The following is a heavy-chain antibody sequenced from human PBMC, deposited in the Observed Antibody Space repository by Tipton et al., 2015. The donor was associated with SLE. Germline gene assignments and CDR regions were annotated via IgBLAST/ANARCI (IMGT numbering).Heavy chain of an antibody. CDR3: ARGRREWELDDCFDP. V-gene: IGHV1-18*01. CDR1: GYIFTRYG. J-gene: IGHJ5*02. CDR2: IGTYNGDT. Sequence: QSGAEVKKTGASVKVSCKASGYIFTRYGISWMRQARGQGLEWLGWIGTYNGDTNYAQKFQGRVTLTMDMSTATVYMDLRSLQFDDTAIYYCARGRREWELDDCFDPWGQGTLVTVSS. D-gene: IGHD1-26*01.